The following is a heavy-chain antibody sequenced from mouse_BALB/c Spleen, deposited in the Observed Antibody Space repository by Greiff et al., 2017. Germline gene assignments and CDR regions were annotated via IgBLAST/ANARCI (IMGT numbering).Heavy chain of an antibody. J-gene: IGHJ4*01. CDR2: IDTSDSYT. CDR3: ARGTTATYAMDY. Sequence: VKLQQPGAELVMPGASVKMSCKASGYTFTDYWMHWVKQRPGQGLEWIGAIDTSDSYTSYNQKFKGKATLTVDESSSTAYMQLSSLTSEDSAVYYCARGTTATYAMDYWGQGTSVTVSS. CDR1: GYTFTDYW. V-gene: IGHV1-69*01. D-gene: IGHD1-2*01.